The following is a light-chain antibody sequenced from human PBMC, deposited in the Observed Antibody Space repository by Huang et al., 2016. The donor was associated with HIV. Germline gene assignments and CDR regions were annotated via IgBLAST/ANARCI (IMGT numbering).Light chain of an antibody. V-gene: IGKV4-1*01. CDR3: HQYYYTPQT. Sequence: DIVVTLSPDSLALPLGGRAAINCTAIQSVLKTSNNKNCLSWYQLKPGQPPKLLIYWASTRESGVPDRFSGSVPGTQFTLTIASLQTEDVAVYYCHQYYYTPQTFGQGTKVEVK. J-gene: IGKJ1*01. CDR1: QSVLKTSNNKNC. CDR2: WAS.